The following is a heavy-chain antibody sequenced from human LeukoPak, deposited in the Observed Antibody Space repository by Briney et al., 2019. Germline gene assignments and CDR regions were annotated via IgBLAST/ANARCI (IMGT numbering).Heavy chain of an antibody. D-gene: IGHD6-25*01. V-gene: IGHV4-34*01. Sequence: SVTLSLTCAVYGGSFSGYYWSWIRQPPGKGLEWIGEINHSGSTNYNPSLKSRVTISVDTSKNQFSLKLSSVTAADTAVYYCARVKGGYSSFDYWGQGTLVTASS. J-gene: IGHJ4*02. CDR1: GGSFSGYY. CDR2: INHSGST. CDR3: ARVKGGYSSFDY.